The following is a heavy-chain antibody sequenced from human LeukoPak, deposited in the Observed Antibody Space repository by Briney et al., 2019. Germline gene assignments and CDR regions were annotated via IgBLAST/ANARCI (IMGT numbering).Heavy chain of an antibody. V-gene: IGHV4-4*07. Sequence: SETLSLTCTVSGGSISSYYWSWIRQPAGKGLEWIGRIYTSGSTNYNPSLKSRVTMSVDTSKNQFSLKLSSVAAADTAVYYCATSTEAWAFDIWGQGTMVTVSS. J-gene: IGHJ3*02. CDR2: IYTSGST. CDR3: ATSTEAWAFDI. CDR1: GGSISSYY.